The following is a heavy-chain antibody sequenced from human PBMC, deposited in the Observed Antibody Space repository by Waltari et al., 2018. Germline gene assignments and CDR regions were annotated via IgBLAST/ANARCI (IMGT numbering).Heavy chain of an antibody. V-gene: IGHV5-51*01. Sequence: EVQLVQSGAEVKKPGESLKISCKGSGYSFTSYWIGWVRRMTGKGLEWMGIIYPGDSDTRYSPSFQGQVTISADKSISTAYLQWSSLKASDTAMYYCARQDLSGGRPSYYFDYWGQGTLVTVSS. CDR1: GYSFTSYW. CDR3: ARQDLSGGRPSYYFDY. J-gene: IGHJ4*02. D-gene: IGHD2-15*01. CDR2: IYPGDSDT.